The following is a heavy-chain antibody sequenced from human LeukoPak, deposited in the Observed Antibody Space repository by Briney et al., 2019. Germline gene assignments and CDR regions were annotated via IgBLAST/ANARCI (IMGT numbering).Heavy chain of an antibody. CDR2: IWYDGSNK. Sequence: PGRSLRLSCAASGFTFSSYGMHWVRQAPGKGLEWVAVIWYDGSNKYYADSVKGRFTISRDNSKNTLYLQMNSLRAEDTAVYYCARVEVPGWGLDPKGPDYWGQGTLVTVSS. CDR1: GFTFSSYG. CDR3: ARVEVPGWGLDPKGPDY. D-gene: IGHD7-27*01. V-gene: IGHV3-33*01. J-gene: IGHJ4*02.